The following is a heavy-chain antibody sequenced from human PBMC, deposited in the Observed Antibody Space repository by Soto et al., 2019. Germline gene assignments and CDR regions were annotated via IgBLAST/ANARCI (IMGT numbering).Heavy chain of an antibody. CDR3: ARDHGLTGIVGDAFHI. V-gene: IGHV4-31*03. CDR1: GGSISSGAYY. CDR2: IYYSGNT. D-gene: IGHD3-9*01. Sequence: QVQLQESGPGLVKPSQTLSLTCTVSGGSISSGAYYWSWIRQHPGKGLEWIGYIYYSGNTYYNPSLKSRVTISIDTSKNQFSLKLHSVTAADTAVYYCARDHGLTGIVGDAFHIWGQGTLVTVSS. J-gene: IGHJ3*02.